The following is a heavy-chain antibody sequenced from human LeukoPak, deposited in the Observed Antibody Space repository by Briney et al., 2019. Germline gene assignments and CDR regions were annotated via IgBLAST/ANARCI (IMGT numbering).Heavy chain of an antibody. D-gene: IGHD1-26*01. Sequence: GGSLRLSCAASGFSFSSFSMKWVRQAPGKGLEWVSSISSSSTYIYYADSLKGRFTISRDNAKNSLYLQMNSLRAEDTAVYYCARGMGSSRSSIDYWGQGTLVTVSS. J-gene: IGHJ4*02. CDR2: ISSSSTYI. CDR1: GFSFSSFS. CDR3: ARGMGSSRSSIDY. V-gene: IGHV3-21*01.